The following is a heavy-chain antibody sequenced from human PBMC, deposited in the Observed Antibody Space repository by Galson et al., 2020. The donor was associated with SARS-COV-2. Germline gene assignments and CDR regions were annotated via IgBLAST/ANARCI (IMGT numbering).Heavy chain of an antibody. J-gene: IGHJ2*01. CDR3: ASRRDFGVVISPSYWYFDL. D-gene: IGHD3-3*01. Sequence: SETLSLTCTVSGGSVSSGSYYWSWIRQPPGKGLEWIGYIYYSGSTNYNPSLKSRVTISVDTSKNQFSLKLSSVTAADTAVYYCASRRDFGVVISPSYWYFDLWGRGTLVTVSS. CDR1: GGSVSSGSYY. V-gene: IGHV4-61*01. CDR2: IYYSGST.